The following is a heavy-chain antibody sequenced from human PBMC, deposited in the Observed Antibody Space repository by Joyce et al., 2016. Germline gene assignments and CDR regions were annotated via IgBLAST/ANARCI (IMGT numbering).Heavy chain of an antibody. CDR2: IIPLFGIV. CDR1: GGSFNNYA. J-gene: IGHJ5*02. Sequence: QVQLVQSGAEVKQPGTSVKVSCQVSGGSFNNYAINWVRQAPGQGLEGMGGIIPLFGIVKYAQKCQGRVTIIADKSTATSHMELRSLRSEDTAVYYCARLEVGGRSNWFDPWGQGTLVTVSS. V-gene: IGHV1-69*17. CDR3: ARLEVGGRSNWFDP. D-gene: IGHD2-15*01.